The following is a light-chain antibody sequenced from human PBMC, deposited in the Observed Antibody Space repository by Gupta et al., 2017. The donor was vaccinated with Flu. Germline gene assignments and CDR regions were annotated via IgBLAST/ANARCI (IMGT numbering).Light chain of an antibody. CDR3: QQFGSIPFT. V-gene: IGKV3-20*01. J-gene: IGKJ3*01. CDR1: RHVSTNF. Sequence: GTLSLSPGERATPSCRASRHVSTNFLAWYQQKPGQAPRLLMYEASYRATGTPDRFSGGGSGTXFTLTIXSLEPGDVAVYYCQQFGSIPFTFGXGTKVEIK. CDR2: EAS.